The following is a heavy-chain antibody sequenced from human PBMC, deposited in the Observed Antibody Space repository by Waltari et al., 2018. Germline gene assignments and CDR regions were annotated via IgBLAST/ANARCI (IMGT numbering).Heavy chain of an antibody. CDR3: ARLHTRSYYDFWSSSLSMDV. D-gene: IGHD3-3*01. V-gene: IGHV4-59*01. Sequence: QVQLQESGPGLVKPSETLSLTCTVSGDSISSYYWIWIRQPPGKGLEWIGFIYYSGSTSYNPSLRGRVTISVDTPKNQFSLQLNSLTAADTAKYFGARLHTRSYYDFWSSSLSMDVWGQGTTVTVSS. J-gene: IGHJ6*02. CDR1: GDSISSYY. CDR2: IYYSGST.